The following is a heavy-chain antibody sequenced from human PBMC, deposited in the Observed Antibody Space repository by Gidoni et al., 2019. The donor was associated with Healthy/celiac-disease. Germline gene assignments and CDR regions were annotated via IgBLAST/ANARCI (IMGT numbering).Heavy chain of an antibody. CDR1: GFTFSSYA. V-gene: IGHV3-30*04. J-gene: IGHJ6*02. CDR3: ARAVLGVYYYYGMDV. Sequence: QVQLVESGGGVVQPGRSLRLSCAASGFTFSSYAMHWVRQAPGKGLAWVAVISYDGSNKYYADSVKGRFTISRDNSKNTLYLQMNSLGAEDTAVYYCARAVLGVYYYYGMDVWGQGTTVTVSS. CDR2: ISYDGSNK. D-gene: IGHD3-3*02.